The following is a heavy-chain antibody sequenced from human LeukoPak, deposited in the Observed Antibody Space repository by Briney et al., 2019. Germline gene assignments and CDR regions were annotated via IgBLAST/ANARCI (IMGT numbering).Heavy chain of an antibody. V-gene: IGHV3-30-3*01. J-gene: IGHJ4*02. CDR2: ISYDGSNK. CDR1: GFTFSSYA. D-gene: IGHD3-3*01. CDR3: ARDQRFLEWLLSSSAPAFDY. Sequence: GGSLRLSCAASGFTFSSYAMHWVRQAPGKGLEWVAVISYDGSNKYYADSVKGRFTISRDNSKNTLYLQMNSLRAEDTAVYYCARDQRFLEWLLSSSAPAFDYWGQGTLVTVSS.